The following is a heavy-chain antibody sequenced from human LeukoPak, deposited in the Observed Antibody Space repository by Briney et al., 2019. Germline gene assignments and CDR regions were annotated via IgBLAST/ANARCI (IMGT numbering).Heavy chain of an antibody. Sequence: PGGSLRLSCAASGFTFSSCAMSWVGQAPGKGLEWGSGISGSGGNTYYADSVKGRFTISRDNSKNTLYLQMNSLRAEDTAIYYCAKDREWELLQNYFDYWGQGTLVTVSS. CDR3: AKDREWELLQNYFDY. D-gene: IGHD1-26*01. J-gene: IGHJ4*02. CDR2: ISGSGGNT. CDR1: GFTFSSCA. V-gene: IGHV3-23*01.